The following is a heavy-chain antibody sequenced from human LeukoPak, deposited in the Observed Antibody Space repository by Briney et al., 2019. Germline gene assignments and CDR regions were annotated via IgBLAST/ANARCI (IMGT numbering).Heavy chain of an antibody. Sequence: GASVKVSCKASGYTFTGYYMHWVRQAPGQGLEWMGWINPNSGGTNYAQKFQGRVTMTRDTSISTAYMELSRLRSDDTAVYYCARDGGYCSSTSCSGLYAFDIWGQGTMVTVSS. J-gene: IGHJ3*02. V-gene: IGHV1-2*02. CDR1: GYTFTGYY. CDR3: ARDGGYCSSTSCSGLYAFDI. D-gene: IGHD2-2*01. CDR2: INPNSGGT.